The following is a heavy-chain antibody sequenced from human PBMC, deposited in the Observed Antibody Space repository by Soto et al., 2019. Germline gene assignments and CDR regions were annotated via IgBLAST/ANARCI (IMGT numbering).Heavy chain of an antibody. Sequence: ASVKVSCKASGYTFTSYGISWVRQAPGQGLEWMGWISAYNGNTNYAQKLQGRVTMTTDTSTSTAYMELRSLRSDDTAVYYCARVLGIVATMGRRNSYYGMDVWGQGTTVTVSS. D-gene: IGHD5-12*01. CDR2: ISAYNGNT. J-gene: IGHJ6*02. CDR1: GYTFTSYG. CDR3: ARVLGIVATMGRRNSYYGMDV. V-gene: IGHV1-18*01.